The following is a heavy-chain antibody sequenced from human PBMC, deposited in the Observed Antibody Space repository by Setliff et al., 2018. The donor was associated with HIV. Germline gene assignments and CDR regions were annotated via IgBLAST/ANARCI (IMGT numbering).Heavy chain of an antibody. CDR3: FKSTGWLPGN. CDR1: GFTFGDSV. V-gene: IGHV3-49*03. J-gene: IGHJ4*02. CDR2: IRGKAYGGTT. Sequence: GGSLRLSCKGSGFTFGDSVMSWFRQAPGKGLEWVGFIRGKAYGGTTQYAASVKDRFTISRDDSKNVLYLQMDSLKTEDTAIYYCFKSTGWLPGNWGQGTLVTAPQ. D-gene: IGHD2-8*02.